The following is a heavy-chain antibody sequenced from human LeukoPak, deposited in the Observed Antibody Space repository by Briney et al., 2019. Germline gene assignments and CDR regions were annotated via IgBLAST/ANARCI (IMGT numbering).Heavy chain of an antibody. V-gene: IGHV3-43*02. D-gene: IGHD3-10*01. CDR2: ISGDGART. CDR1: GFIFDDYA. Sequence: GGSLRLSCAASGFIFDDYAMHWVRQAPGKGLEWVSLISGDGARTYYTDSVKGRVTISRDNSKHSMYLEMNSLRTEDTALYYCTKNGGYSDAFDIWGQGTMVTVS. J-gene: IGHJ3*02. CDR3: TKNGGYSDAFDI.